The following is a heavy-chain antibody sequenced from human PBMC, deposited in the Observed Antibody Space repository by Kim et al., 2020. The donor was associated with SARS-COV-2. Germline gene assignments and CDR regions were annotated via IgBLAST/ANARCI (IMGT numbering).Heavy chain of an antibody. CDR2: ISSSGSTI. V-gene: IGHV3-11*01. J-gene: IGHJ4*02. D-gene: IGHD3-3*01. CDR1: GFTFSDYY. CDR3: ARALYYDFWSGQLGY. Sequence: GGSLRLSCAASGFTFSDYYMSWIRQAPGKGLEWVSYISSSGSTIYYADSVKGRFTISRDNAKNSLYLQMNSLRAEDTAVYYCARALYYDFWSGQLGYWGQRALLAVSS.